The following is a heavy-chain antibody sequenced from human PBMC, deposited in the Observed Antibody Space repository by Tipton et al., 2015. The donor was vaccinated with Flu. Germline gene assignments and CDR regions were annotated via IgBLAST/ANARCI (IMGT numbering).Heavy chain of an antibody. J-gene: IGHJ5*02. D-gene: IGHD3-10*01. CDR3: AGDMGRGYGEWDS. Sequence: AASGFTVTNNYVTWVRQAPGKGLEWVSVIYTTGRTKSADSVKDRFTISRDISKNMVYLQMNSLRVDDTAIYYRAGDMGRGYGEWDSWGQGTLVTVSS. V-gene: IGHV3-53*01. CDR1: GFTVTNNY. CDR2: IYTTGRT.